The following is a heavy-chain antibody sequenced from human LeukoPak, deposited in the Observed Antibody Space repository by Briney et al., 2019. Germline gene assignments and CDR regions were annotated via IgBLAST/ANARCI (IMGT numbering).Heavy chain of an antibody. J-gene: IGHJ4*02. CDR2: ISAYNGNT. CDR3: ARNPEAYYDFWSGSPTHADY. CDR1: GNTFTSYG. V-gene: IGHV1-18*01. D-gene: IGHD3-3*01. Sequence: ASVKVSCKASGNTFTSYGISWVRQAPGQGLEWMGWISAYNGNTNYAQKLQSRVTMTTDTSTSTAYMELRSLRSEDTAVYYCARNPEAYYDFWSGSPTHADYWGQGTLVTVSS.